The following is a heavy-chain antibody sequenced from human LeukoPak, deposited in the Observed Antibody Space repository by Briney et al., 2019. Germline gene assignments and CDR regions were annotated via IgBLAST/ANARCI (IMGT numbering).Heavy chain of an antibody. CDR2: IYYSGST. CDR3: ARGRGSYKGEVPFDY. V-gene: IGHV4-39*07. Sequence: SETLSLTCTVSGGSISSGSYYWGWIRQPPGKGLEWIGSIYYSGSTYYNPSLKSRVTISVDTSKNQFSLKLSSVTAADTAVYYCARGRGSYKGEVPFDYWGQGTLVTVSS. J-gene: IGHJ4*02. CDR1: GGSISSGSYY. D-gene: IGHD1-26*01.